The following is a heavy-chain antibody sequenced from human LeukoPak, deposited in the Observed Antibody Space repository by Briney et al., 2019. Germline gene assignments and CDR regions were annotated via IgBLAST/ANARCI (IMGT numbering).Heavy chain of an antibody. Sequence: PGGSLRLSCVASGFTFSSYNMHWVRQAPGKGLEWVAVISKDKSFEYYGDSVKGRFTISRDNPRNTLYLEMNSLRAEDTAVYYCVSFYETYWGRGTLVTVSS. CDR1: GFTFSSYN. V-gene: IGHV3-33*08. CDR2: ISKDKSFE. CDR3: VSFYETY. J-gene: IGHJ4*02. D-gene: IGHD2/OR15-2a*01.